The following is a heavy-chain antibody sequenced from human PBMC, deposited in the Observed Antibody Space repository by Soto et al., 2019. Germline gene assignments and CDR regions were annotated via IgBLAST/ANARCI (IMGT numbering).Heavy chain of an antibody. CDR3: ARVPKYSSSWYYFDY. CDR2: ISYDGSNK. Sequence: QVQLVESGGGVVQPGRSVRLSCAASGFTFSSYAMHGVRQAPGKGLERVAVISYDGSNKYYADSVKGRFTISRDNSKNSLYLQMNSLRAEDTAVYYCARVPKYSSSWYYFDYWGQGTLVTVSS. D-gene: IGHD6-13*01. CDR1: GFTFSSYA. V-gene: IGHV3-30-3*01. J-gene: IGHJ4*02.